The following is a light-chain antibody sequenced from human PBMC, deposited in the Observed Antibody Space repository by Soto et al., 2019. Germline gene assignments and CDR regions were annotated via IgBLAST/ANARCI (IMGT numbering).Light chain of an antibody. V-gene: IGLV2-8*01. CDR3: SSYAGSNNFV. CDR2: EVS. CDR1: SSDIGAYNY. J-gene: IGLJ1*01. Sequence: QSVLAQPASLSGSPGQSITISCTGTSSDIGAYNYVSWYQQHPGKAPKLMIYEVSKRPSGVPDRFSGSKSGNTASLTVSGLQAEDEADYYCSSYAGSNNFVLGTGTKVTVL.